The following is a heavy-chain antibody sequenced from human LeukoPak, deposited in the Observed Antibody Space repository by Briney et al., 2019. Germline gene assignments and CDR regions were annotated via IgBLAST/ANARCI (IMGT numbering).Heavy chain of an antibody. Sequence: PSETLSLTCAVSGGSISRSNYYWGWIRQPPGKGLEWIGSIYDSGSTYYNPSLKSRVAISVDTSKNQFSLKLSSVTAADTAVYYCARSHWGPYGSRIANWFDPWGQGTLVTVSS. CDR1: GGSISRSNYY. D-gene: IGHD6-13*01. V-gene: IGHV4-39*07. J-gene: IGHJ5*02. CDR2: IYDSGST. CDR3: ARSHWGPYGSRIANWFDP.